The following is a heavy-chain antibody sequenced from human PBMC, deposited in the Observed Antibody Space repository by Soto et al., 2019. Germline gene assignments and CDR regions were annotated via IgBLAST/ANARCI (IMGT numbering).Heavy chain of an antibody. V-gene: IGHV3-11*05. Sequence: QVQLVESGGGLVKPGGSLRLSCAASGFTFSDYYMSWLRQAPGKGLEWVSYISSSSSYTNYADSVKGRFTISRDNAKNSLYRQMNSLRAEATAVYYCARDADILTGSDAFDIWGQGTMVTVSS. CDR2: ISSSSSYT. CDR1: GFTFSDYY. CDR3: ARDADILTGSDAFDI. D-gene: IGHD3-9*01. J-gene: IGHJ3*02.